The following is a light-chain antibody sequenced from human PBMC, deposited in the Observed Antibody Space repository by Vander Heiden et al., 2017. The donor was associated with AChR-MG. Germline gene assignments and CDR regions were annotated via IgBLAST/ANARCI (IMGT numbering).Light chain of an antibody. J-gene: IGKJ1*01. V-gene: IGKV3-15*01. CDR1: QSVSSN. Sequence: EIVITQSPATLSVSAGERATLTCRASQSVSSNLAWYQQKPGQAPRLLIYGASTRATGIPARFSGSGSGTEFTLTISSLQSEDFAVYYCQQYKNWPRWTFGQGTKVEIK. CDR3: QQYKNWPRWT. CDR2: GAS.